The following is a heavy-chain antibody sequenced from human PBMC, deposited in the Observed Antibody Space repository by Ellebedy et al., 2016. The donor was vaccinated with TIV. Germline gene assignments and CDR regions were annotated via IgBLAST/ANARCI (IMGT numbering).Heavy chain of an antibody. CDR2: INAGNGNT. CDR3: ARVPNIVGVTLFDY. D-gene: IGHD1-26*01. Sequence: AASVKVSCKASGYTFTSYAMHWVRHAPGQRLEWMGWINAGNGNTKYSQKFQGRVTITRDTSASTAYMELSSLRSEDTAVYYCARVPNIVGVTLFDYWGQGTLVTVSS. J-gene: IGHJ4*02. V-gene: IGHV1-3*01. CDR1: GYTFTSYA.